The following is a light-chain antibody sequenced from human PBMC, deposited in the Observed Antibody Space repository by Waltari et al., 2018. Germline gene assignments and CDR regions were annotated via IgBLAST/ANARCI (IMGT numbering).Light chain of an antibody. CDR1: QDINNY. CDR3: QQYENLPYT. Sequence: DIQMTQSPSSLSASVGDRVTITCQASQDINNYLNWYQQKPGKAPKLPIYDASNLETGVPSRFSGSGSGRDFTFTISSLQPEDIATYYCQQYENLPYTFGQGTKLKIK. J-gene: IGKJ2*01. V-gene: IGKV1-33*01. CDR2: DAS.